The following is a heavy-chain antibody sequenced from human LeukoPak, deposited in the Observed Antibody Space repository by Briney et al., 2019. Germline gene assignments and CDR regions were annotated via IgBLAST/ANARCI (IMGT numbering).Heavy chain of an antibody. D-gene: IGHD3-10*01. CDR3: GKGNRDYYYLDS. V-gene: IGHV1-2*02. J-gene: IGHJ4*02. CDR1: GYTFTYYY. CDR2: INPHTGGT. Sequence: ASAKVSCKASGYTFTYYYIHWVRQAPGQGLEWMGWINPHTGGTNFPQKFQGRLTLTSDTSIGTAYMELRRLQSDDTAVYYCGKGNRDYYYLDSWGQGSLVTVSS.